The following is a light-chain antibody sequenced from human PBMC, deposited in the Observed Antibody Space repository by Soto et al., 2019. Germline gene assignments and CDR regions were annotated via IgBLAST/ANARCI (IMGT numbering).Light chain of an antibody. CDR1: ISDIGTYNY. V-gene: IGLV2-14*01. J-gene: IGLJ1*01. Sequence: QSALTQPASVCGSPGQASTISCTGTISDIGTYNYVSWNQQHPGKAPKVIIYEVSNRPSGVSNRFSGSKSGNTASLTISGLQAEDEADYYCSSYTSSNTLVFGTGTKVTV. CDR2: EVS. CDR3: SSYTSSNTLV.